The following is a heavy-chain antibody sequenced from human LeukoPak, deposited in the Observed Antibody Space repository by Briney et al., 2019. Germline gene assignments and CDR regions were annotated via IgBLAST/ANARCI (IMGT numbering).Heavy chain of an antibody. CDR2: IYYSGST. CDR1: GGSISSYY. CDR3: ARVAGAGEYYFDY. V-gene: IGHV4-59*01. D-gene: IGHD2/OR15-2a*01. Sequence: TETLSLTCTVSGGSISSYYWSWIRQPPGKGLEWMGYIYYSGSTNYNPSLKSRVTISVDTSKNQFSLKLSSVTAADTAVYYCARVAGAGEYYFDYWGQGTLVTVSS. J-gene: IGHJ4*02.